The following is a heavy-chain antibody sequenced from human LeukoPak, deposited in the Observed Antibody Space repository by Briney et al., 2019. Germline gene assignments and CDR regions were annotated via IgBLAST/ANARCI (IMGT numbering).Heavy chain of an antibody. Sequence: GGSLRLSCVASGFTFSSYAMHWVRQAPGKGLEWVAVISYDGSNKYYADSVKGRFTISRDNSKNTLYLQMNSLRAEDTAVYYCAREGATTGSGYPNRFDPWGQGTLVTVSS. CDR2: ISYDGSNK. CDR1: GFTFSSYA. D-gene: IGHD3-22*01. V-gene: IGHV3-30*04. CDR3: AREGATTGSGYPNRFDP. J-gene: IGHJ5*02.